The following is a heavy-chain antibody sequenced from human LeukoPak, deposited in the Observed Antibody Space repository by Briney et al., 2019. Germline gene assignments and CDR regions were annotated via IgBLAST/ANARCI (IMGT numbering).Heavy chain of an antibody. CDR1: GFTCGRYG. Sequence: GGSLRLSCAASGFTCGRYGMSWVRQAPGKGLEWVAGISSSATYTYYADSVKGRFTISRDNSKNTLYLQMKSLRAEDTAIYYCAKRPLKTYHVPATALPFDYWGQGTLVTVSS. J-gene: IGHJ4*02. CDR3: AKRPLKTYHVPATALPFDY. CDR2: ISSSATYT. V-gene: IGHV3-23*01. D-gene: IGHD2-2*01.